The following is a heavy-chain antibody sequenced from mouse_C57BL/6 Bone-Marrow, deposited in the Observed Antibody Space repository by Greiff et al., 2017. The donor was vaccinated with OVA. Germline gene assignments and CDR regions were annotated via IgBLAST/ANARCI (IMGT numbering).Heavy chain of an antibody. J-gene: IGHJ4*01. D-gene: IGHD2-1*01. Sequence: QVQLQQSGAELVRPGASVTLSCKASGYTFTDYEMHWVKQTPVHGLEWIGAIDPETGGTAYNQKFKGKAILTADKSSSTAYMELRSLTSEDSAVYYCPRGIYYGNYYAMDYWGQGTSVTVSS. V-gene: IGHV1-15*01. CDR2: IDPETGGT. CDR3: PRGIYYGNYYAMDY. CDR1: GYTFTDYE.